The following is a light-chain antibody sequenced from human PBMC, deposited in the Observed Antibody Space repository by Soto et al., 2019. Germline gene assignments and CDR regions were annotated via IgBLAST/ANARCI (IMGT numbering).Light chain of an antibody. CDR3: QQYGSSPAT. CDR2: GAS. J-gene: IGKJ1*01. Sequence: EIVLTQSPGTLSLSPGERATLSCRASQSVSSSYLAWYQQKPGQAPRVLIYGASSRATGIPERFSGSGSGTDFTLTISRVEPEDFAVYYCQQYGSSPATFGQGTKVEIK. V-gene: IGKV3-20*01. CDR1: QSVSSSY.